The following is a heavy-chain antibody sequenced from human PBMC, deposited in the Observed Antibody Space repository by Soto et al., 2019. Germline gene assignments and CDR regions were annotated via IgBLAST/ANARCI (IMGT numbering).Heavy chain of an antibody. CDR1: GYTFTSYG. Sequence: ASVKVSCKASGYTFTSYGISLVRQAPGQGLEWMGWISAYNGNTNYAQKLQGRVTMTTDTSTSTAYMELRSLRSDDTAVYYCARVTIYSGYDCWFDPWGQGTLVTVSS. CDR3: ARVTIYSGYDCWFDP. CDR2: ISAYNGNT. V-gene: IGHV1-18*01. D-gene: IGHD5-12*01. J-gene: IGHJ5*02.